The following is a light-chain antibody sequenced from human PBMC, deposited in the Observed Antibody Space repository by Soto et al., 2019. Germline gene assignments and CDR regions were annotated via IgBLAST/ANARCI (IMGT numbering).Light chain of an antibody. CDR1: SSNIGSNY. CDR2: RNN. CDR3: AAWDDSLSGIYV. V-gene: IGLV1-47*01. Sequence: SAPTQPPPASGAPRERVTLSFSGSSSNIGSNYVYWYQQLPGTAPKLLIYRNNQRPSGVPDRFSGSKSGTSASLAISGLRSEDEADYYCAAWDDSLSGIYVFGTGTKVTVL. J-gene: IGLJ1*01.